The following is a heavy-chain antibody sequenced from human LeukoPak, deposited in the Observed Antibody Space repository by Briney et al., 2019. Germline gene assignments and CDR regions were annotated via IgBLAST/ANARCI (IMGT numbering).Heavy chain of an antibody. CDR2: INHSGST. Sequence: PSETLSLTCAVYGGAFRGYYWSWIRQPPGKGLEWIGEINHSGSTNYNPSLKSRVSVSVDTSKSQFSLKLSSVTAADTAVYYCARHGLVAARHAFDIWGQGTMVTVSS. CDR3: ARHGLVAARHAFDI. V-gene: IGHV4-34*01. CDR1: GGAFRGYY. J-gene: IGHJ3*02. D-gene: IGHD6-6*01.